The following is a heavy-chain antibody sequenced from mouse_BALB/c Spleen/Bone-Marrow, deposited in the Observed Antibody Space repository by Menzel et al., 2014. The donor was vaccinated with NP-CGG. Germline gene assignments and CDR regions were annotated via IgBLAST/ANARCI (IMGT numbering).Heavy chain of an antibody. Sequence: QVQLQQSGAEFVMPGASVKMSCKASGYTFTDKWMHWVKQRPGQGLEWIGAIDTSDSYINYNQKFKGKASLTVDASSSTAYMQLSSLTSDDSAAYYCARGGHDFSLDYWGQGTSVIVSS. J-gene: IGHJ4*01. D-gene: IGHD2-4*01. V-gene: IGHV1-69*01. CDR3: ARGGHDFSLDY. CDR2: IDTSDSYI. CDR1: GYTFTDKW.